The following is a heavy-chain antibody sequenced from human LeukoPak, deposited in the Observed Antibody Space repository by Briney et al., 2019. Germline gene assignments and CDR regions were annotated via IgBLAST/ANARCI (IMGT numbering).Heavy chain of an antibody. CDR2: IIPIFGTA. D-gene: IGHD3-16*01. J-gene: IGHJ4*02. CDR3: ARDLEAGGPLDY. V-gene: IGHV1-69*01. Sequence: ASVKVSCTASGGTFSSYAISWVRQAPGQGLEWMGGIIPIFGTANYAQKFQGRVTITADESTSTAYMELSSLRSEDTAVYYCARDLEAGGPLDYWGQGPLVTVSS. CDR1: GGTFSSYA.